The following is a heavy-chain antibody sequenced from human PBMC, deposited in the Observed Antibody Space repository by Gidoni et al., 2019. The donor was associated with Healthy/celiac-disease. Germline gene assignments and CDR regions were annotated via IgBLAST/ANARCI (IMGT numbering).Heavy chain of an antibody. CDR3: ARGTYYDFWSGYQGGGMDV. CDR2: INPSGGST. D-gene: IGHD3-3*01. CDR1: GYTFTSYY. Sequence: QVQLVQSGAEVTKPGASVKVSCKASGYTFTSYYMHWVRQAPGQGLEWLGIINPSGGSTSYAQKFQGRVTMTRDTSTSTVYMELSSLRSEDTAVYYCARGTYYDFWSGYQGGGMDVWGQGTTVTVSS. J-gene: IGHJ6*02. V-gene: IGHV1-46*01.